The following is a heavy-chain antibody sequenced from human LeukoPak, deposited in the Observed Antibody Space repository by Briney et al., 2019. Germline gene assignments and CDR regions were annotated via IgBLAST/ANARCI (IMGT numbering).Heavy chain of an antibody. J-gene: IGHJ1*01. Sequence: GGSLRLSCAASGFTFSSYGMHWVRQAPGKGLEWVAFIRYDGSNKYYADSVKGRFTISRDNSKNTLYLQMNSLRAEDTAMYYCVVRLPASGAYWGQGTLVTVSS. CDR2: IRYDGSNK. CDR3: VVRLPASGAY. CDR1: GFTFSSYG. V-gene: IGHV3-30*02. D-gene: IGHD3-10*01.